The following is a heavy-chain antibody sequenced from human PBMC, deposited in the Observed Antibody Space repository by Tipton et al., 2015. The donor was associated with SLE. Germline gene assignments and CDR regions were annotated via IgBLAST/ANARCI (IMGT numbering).Heavy chain of an antibody. D-gene: IGHD6-19*01. V-gene: IGHV4-59*11. CDR1: GGSISSHY. CDR3: ARESVAYRDFQH. Sequence: TLSLTCTVSGGSISSHYWSWIRQPPGKGLEWIGYIYYSGSTNYNPSLKSRVTISVDTSKNQFSLQLNSVTPEDTAVYYCARESVAYRDFQHWGQGTLVTVSS. J-gene: IGHJ1*01. CDR2: IYYSGST.